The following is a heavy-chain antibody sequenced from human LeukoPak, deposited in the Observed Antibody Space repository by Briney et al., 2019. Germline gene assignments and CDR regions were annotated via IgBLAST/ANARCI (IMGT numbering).Heavy chain of an antibody. V-gene: IGHV3-66*01. J-gene: IGHJ4*02. D-gene: IGHD3-22*01. CDR3: ARDRGAYYYETGY. CDR2: IYIDGST. Sequence: GGSLRLSCAASGFTVSSNYMSWVRQAPGKGLEWVSVIYIDGSTYYADSVKGRFTISRDNSKNTLYLQMNSLRAEDTAVYYCARDRGAYYYETGYWGQGTLVTVSS. CDR1: GFTVSSNY.